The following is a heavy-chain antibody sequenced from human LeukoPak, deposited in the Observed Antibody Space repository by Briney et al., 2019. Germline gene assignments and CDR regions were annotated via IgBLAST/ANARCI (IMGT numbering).Heavy chain of an antibody. Sequence: PGGSLRLSCAASGFTFSSYAMHWVRQAPGKGLEWVAVISYDGSNKYYADSVKGRFTISRDNSKNTLYLQMNSLRAEDTAVYYCAREDHSGNGMDVWGQGTTVTVSS. J-gene: IGHJ6*02. CDR1: GFTFSSYA. CDR3: AREDHSGNGMDV. D-gene: IGHD3-10*01. CDR2: ISYDGSNK. V-gene: IGHV3-30-3*01.